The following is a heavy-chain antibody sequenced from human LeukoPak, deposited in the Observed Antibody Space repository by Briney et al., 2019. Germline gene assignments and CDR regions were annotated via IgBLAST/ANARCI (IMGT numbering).Heavy chain of an antibody. CDR1: GYSFASYW. CDR2: IYPCDSDT. CDR3: ARLGLESYGTSGYYYLDH. Sequence: GESLKISCKASGYSFASYWIGWGRQMPGKGLEWMGTIYPCDSDTRYSPSFQGQVTISADKSISTAYLQWSRLKASDTAIYYCARLGLESYGTSGYYYLDHWGQGALVTVSS. D-gene: IGHD3-22*01. J-gene: IGHJ4*02. V-gene: IGHV5-51*01.